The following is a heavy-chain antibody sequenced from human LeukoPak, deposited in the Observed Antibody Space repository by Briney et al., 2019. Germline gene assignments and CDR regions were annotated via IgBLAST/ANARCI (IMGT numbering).Heavy chain of an antibody. V-gene: IGHV3-20*04. CDR1: GFTFDDYG. J-gene: IGHJ6*03. Sequence: GGSLRLSCVASGFTFDDYGMSWVRQAPGKGLQWVSGINWNGGRTGYADSVKGRFTISRDNAKSSLYLQMNSLRDEDTAVYYCARDPYSGSYGDYYYYYMDVWGKGTTVTISS. D-gene: IGHD1-26*01. CDR3: ARDPYSGSYGDYYYYYMDV. CDR2: INWNGGRT.